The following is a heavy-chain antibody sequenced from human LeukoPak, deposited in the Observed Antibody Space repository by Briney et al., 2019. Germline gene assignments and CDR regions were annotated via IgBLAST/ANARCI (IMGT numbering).Heavy chain of an antibody. J-gene: IGHJ4*02. Sequence: ASVTVSCKVSGYTLTELSMHWVRQAPGKGLEWMGGFDPEDGETIYAQKFQGRVTMTEDTSTDTAYMELSSLRSEDTAVYYCATDGLGLPGYSSSWALGYWGQWNLVTVSS. V-gene: IGHV1-24*01. CDR2: FDPEDGET. D-gene: IGHD6-13*01. CDR3: ATDGLGLPGYSSSWALGY. CDR1: GYTLTELS.